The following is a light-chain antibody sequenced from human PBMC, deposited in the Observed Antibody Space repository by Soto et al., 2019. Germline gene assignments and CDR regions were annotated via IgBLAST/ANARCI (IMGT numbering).Light chain of an antibody. CDR2: GAS. Sequence: EMGLTQSPGTLSLSPGERATLSCRASQSVSSSYLAWYHQKPGQAPSLLIYGASSRATGIPDRLSGSESRTDFTLTISRLEHENFALYSCQQYGSSLMYTFGQGTMLDIK. CDR3: QQYGSSLMYT. J-gene: IGKJ2*01. V-gene: IGKV3-20*01. CDR1: QSVSSSY.